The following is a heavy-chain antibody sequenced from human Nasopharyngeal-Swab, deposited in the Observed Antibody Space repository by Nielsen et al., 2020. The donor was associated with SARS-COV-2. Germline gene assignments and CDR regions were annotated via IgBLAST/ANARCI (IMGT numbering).Heavy chain of an antibody. CDR2: IYSGGST. Sequence: GGSLRLSCAASGFTVSSNYMSWVRQAPGKGLEWVSVIYSGGSTYYADSVKGRFTISRDNSTNTLYLQMNSLRAEDTAVYYCARATFADWYFDLWGSGTLVTVSS. J-gene: IGHJ2*01. CDR3: ARATFADWYFDL. V-gene: IGHV3-66*01. D-gene: IGHD2/OR15-2a*01. CDR1: GFTVSSNY.